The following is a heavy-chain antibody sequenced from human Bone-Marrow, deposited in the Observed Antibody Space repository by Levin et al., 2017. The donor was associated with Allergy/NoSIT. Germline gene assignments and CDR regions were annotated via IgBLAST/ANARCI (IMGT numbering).Heavy chain of an antibody. V-gene: IGHV1-2*02. Sequence: ASVKVSCKASGYTFTGYYMHWVRQAPGQGLEWMGWINPNSGGTNYAQKFEGRITMTRDTSISTAYMELSRLRSDDTAVYYCARDPTPEGPKAIYYYYGMDVWGQGTTVTVSS. CDR1: GYTFTGYY. J-gene: IGHJ6*02. CDR2: INPNSGGT. D-gene: IGHD1-14*01. CDR3: ARDPTPEGPKAIYYYYGMDV.